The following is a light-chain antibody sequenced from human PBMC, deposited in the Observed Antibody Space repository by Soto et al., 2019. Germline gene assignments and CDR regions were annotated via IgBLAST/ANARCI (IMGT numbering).Light chain of an antibody. V-gene: IGKV1-5*03. Sequence: IQMTQSPSTLSASVGDRVTITCRASQSISSWLAWYQQKPGKAPKLLIYKASSLESGVPSRFSGSGSGTDFTLTITSLQPDDFATYYCQQYNSYSWTFGQGTKVDNK. CDR3: QQYNSYSWT. J-gene: IGKJ1*01. CDR1: QSISSW. CDR2: KAS.